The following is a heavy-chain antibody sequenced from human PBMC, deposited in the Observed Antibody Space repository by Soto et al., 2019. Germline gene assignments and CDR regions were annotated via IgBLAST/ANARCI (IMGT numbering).Heavy chain of an antibody. J-gene: IGHJ5*02. CDR3: AKATEQWLLPGWFDP. CDR2: ISWNSGSI. Sequence: GGSLRLSCAASGFTFDDYAMHWVRQAPGKGLEWVSGISWNSGSIGYADSVKGRFTISRDNAKNSLYLQMNSLRAEDTALYYCAKATEQWLLPGWFDPWGQGTLVTVSS. V-gene: IGHV3-9*01. D-gene: IGHD6-19*01. CDR1: GFTFDDYA.